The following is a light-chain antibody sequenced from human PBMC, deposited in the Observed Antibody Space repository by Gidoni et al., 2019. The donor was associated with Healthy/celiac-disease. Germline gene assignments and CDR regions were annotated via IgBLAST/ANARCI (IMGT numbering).Light chain of an antibody. V-gene: IGKV3-20*01. CDR2: GAS. J-gene: IGKJ5*01. CDR3: QQYGSSPPIT. Sequence: IALTQSPGTISLSPEERATLACSASQSVSSRYLAWYQQKPGKAPRLLIYGASSRATGIPARFSGSGSGTDFTLTISRLEPEDFAVYYCQQYGSSPPITFGQGTRLEIK. CDR1: QSVSSRY.